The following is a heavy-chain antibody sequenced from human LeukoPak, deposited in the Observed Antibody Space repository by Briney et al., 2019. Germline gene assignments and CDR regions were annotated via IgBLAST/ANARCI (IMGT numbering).Heavy chain of an antibody. Sequence: ASVKVSCKASGGTFSSYAISWVRQAPGQGLEWMGGIIPIFGTANYAQKFQGRVTITTDESTSTAYMELSSLRSEDTAVYYCARVDTAMVVWSPFDIWGQGTMVTVSS. J-gene: IGHJ3*02. CDR3: ARVDTAMVVWSPFDI. CDR2: IIPIFGTA. CDR1: GGTFSSYA. D-gene: IGHD5-18*01. V-gene: IGHV1-69*05.